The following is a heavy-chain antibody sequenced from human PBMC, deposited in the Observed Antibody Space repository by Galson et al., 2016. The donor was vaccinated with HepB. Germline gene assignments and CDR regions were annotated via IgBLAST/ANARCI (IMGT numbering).Heavy chain of an antibody. CDR1: GGSISTTNW. CDR3: ARLQVEAAAFDL. Sequence: SETLSLTCAVSGGSISTTNWWSWVRQPPGKGLEWIGEIYHSGSTNYNPSLKSRVTISVDKSKNQFSLTLSSVTAADTAVYYCARLQVEAAAFDLWGRGTLVTVSS. J-gene: IGHJ2*01. CDR2: IYHSGST. D-gene: IGHD6-13*01. V-gene: IGHV4-4*02.